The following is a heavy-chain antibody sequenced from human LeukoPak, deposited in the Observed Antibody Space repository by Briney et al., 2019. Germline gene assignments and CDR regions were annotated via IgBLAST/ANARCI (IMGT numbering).Heavy chain of an antibody. CDR3: ARDRMETAFDI. D-gene: IGHD2-8*01. V-gene: IGHV3-33*01. J-gene: IGHJ3*02. Sequence: GGSLRLSCAASGFTFSSYGMHWVRQAPGKGLEWVAVIWYDGSNKYYADSVKGRFTISRDNSKNTLYLQMNSLRAEDTAVYYCARDRMETAFDIWGQGTIVTVSS. CDR1: GFTFSSYG. CDR2: IWYDGSNK.